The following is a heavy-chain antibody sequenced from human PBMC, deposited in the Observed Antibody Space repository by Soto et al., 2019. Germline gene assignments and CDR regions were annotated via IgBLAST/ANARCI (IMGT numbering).Heavy chain of an antibody. CDR1: GFSLSNARMG. CDR3: ARIRDYDFWSGYGYFDY. D-gene: IGHD3-3*01. J-gene: IGHJ4*02. CDR2: IFSNDEK. V-gene: IGHV2-26*01. Sequence: QVTLKESGPVLVKPTETLTLTCTVSGFSLSNARMGVSWIRQPPGKALEWLAHIFSNDEKSYSTSLKRRLTISKDTSKSQVVLTMTNMDPVDTATYYCARIRDYDFWSGYGYFDYWGQGTLVTVSS.